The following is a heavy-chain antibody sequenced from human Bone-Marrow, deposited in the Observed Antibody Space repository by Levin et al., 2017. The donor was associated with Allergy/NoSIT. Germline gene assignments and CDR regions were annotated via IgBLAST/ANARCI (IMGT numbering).Heavy chain of an antibody. Sequence: GESLKISCKASGYTFSSYGISWVRQAPGQGLEWMGWISTYNGNTNYAQKVQGRVTMTTETSTNTAYLELRSLRSDDTAVYYCARDCSGGRCYVSLDYWGQGTLVTVSS. CDR1: GYTFSSYG. J-gene: IGHJ4*02. D-gene: IGHD2-15*01. V-gene: IGHV1-18*01. CDR3: ARDCSGGRCYVSLDY. CDR2: ISTYNGNT.